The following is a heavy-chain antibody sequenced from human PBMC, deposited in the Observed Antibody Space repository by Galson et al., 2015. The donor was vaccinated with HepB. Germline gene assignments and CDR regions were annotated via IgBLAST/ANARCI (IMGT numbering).Heavy chain of an antibody. CDR2: IESKTDGGTT. CDR3: TTDPASRSSHWYSPSNWYFDL. V-gene: IGHV3-15*07. J-gene: IGHJ2*01. Sequence: SLRLSCAASGVTFSNAWMNWVRQAPGKGLEWVGRIESKTDGGTTDNAAPVKGRFTISRDDSKNTLYLQMNSLKTEDTAVYYCTTDPASRSSHWYSPSNWYFDLWGRGTLVTVSS. CDR1: GVTFSNAW. D-gene: IGHD6-13*01.